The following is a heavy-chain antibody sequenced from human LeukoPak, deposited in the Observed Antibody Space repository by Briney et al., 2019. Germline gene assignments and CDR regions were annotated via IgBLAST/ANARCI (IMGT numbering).Heavy chain of an antibody. Sequence: SETLSLTCTVSGGSISSSSYYWGWIRQPPGKGLEWIGSIYYSGSTFYNPSLKSRVTISVDTSKNQFSLKLSSVTAADTAVYYCARHRTGGWDLFPYYFDYWGQGTLVTVSS. CDR1: GGSISSSSYY. V-gene: IGHV4-39*01. CDR3: ARHRTGGWDLFPYYFDY. J-gene: IGHJ4*02. CDR2: IYYSGST. D-gene: IGHD6-19*01.